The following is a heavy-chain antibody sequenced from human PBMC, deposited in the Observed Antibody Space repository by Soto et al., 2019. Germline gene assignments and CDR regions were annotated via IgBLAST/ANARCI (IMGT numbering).Heavy chain of an antibody. D-gene: IGHD1-1*01. J-gene: IGHJ6*02. CDR2: IWHDGSTT. Sequence: QEQLVESGGGVVQPGRSLRLSCAASGFSFSSYAMHWVRQAPGKGLEWVALIWHDGSTTSYADSVKGRFTISRDNSKNTHYLQMNNLRAEDTAVYYCAXXXETTKANYYYYGMDVWGRGTPVTVSS. CDR3: AXXXETTKANYYYYGMDV. CDR1: GFSFSSYA. V-gene: IGHV3-33*01.